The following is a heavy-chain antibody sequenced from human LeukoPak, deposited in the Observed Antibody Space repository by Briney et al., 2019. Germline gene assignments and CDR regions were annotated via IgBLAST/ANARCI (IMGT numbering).Heavy chain of an antibody. J-gene: IGHJ5*02. CDR3: ARSLRPASFDP. Sequence: PGGSLRHSCAASGFIFSDYYMNWIRQAPGKGLEWLSFISSSSNTISYVDSVKGRFTISRDNANNSLYLQMNSLRAEDTAVYYCARSLRPASFDPWGQGTMVTVSS. CDR2: ISSSSNTI. V-gene: IGHV3-11*04. CDR1: GFIFSDYY.